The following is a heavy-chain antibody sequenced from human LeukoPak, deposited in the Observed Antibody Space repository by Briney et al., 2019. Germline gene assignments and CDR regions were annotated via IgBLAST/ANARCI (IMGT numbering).Heavy chain of an antibody. CDR3: AKDGEGEGYYYGMDV. V-gene: IGHV3-30*18. CDR2: ISYDGSNK. Sequence: HPGGSLRLSCAASGFTFSSYGMHWVRQAPGKGLEGGAVISYDGSNKYYADSVKGRFTISRDNSKNPLYLQMNSLRAEDTAVYYCAKDGEGEGYYYGMDVWGQGTTVTVSS. D-gene: IGHD2-21*01. J-gene: IGHJ6*02. CDR1: GFTFSSYG.